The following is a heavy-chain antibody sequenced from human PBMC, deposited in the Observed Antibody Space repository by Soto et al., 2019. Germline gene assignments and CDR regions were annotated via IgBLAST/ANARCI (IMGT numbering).Heavy chain of an antibody. CDR3: ARGPIFGVVPFRY. J-gene: IGHJ4*02. V-gene: IGHV4-34*01. CDR2: INHSGST. Sequence: SETLSLTCAVYGGSFSGYYWSWIRQPPGKGLEWIGEINHSGSTNYNPSLKSRVTISVDTSKNQFSLKLSSVTAADTAVYYCARGPIFGVVPFRYWGQGTLVTVSS. CDR1: GGSFSGYY. D-gene: IGHD3-3*01.